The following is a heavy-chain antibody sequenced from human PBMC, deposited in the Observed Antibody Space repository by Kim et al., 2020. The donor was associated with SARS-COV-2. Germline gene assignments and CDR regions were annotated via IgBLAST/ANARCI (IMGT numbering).Heavy chain of an antibody. D-gene: IGHD5-12*01. CDR3: ARERDGYNYFDY. J-gene: IGHJ4*02. Sequence: TYNPSLKSRVTISVDTSKNQFSLKLSSVTAADTAVYYCARERDGYNYFDYWGQGTLVTVSS. V-gene: IGHV4-34*01.